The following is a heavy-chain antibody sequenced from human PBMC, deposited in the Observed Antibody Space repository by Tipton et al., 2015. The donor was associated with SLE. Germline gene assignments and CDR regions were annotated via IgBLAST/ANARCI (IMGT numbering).Heavy chain of an antibody. D-gene: IGHD3-10*01. V-gene: IGHV3-48*04. CDR1: GFTFSSYS. J-gene: IGHJ4*02. Sequence: SLRLSCAASGFTFSSYSMNWVRQAPGKGLEWVSYISSSGSTIYYADSVKGRFTISRDNAKNSLYLQMNSLRAEDTAVYYCASCTMVRGVINYWGQGTLVTVSS. CDR2: ISSSGSTI. CDR3: ASCTMVRGVINY.